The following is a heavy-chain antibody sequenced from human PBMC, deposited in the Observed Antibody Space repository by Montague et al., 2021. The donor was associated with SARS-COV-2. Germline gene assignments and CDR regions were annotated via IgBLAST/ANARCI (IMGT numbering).Heavy chain of an antibody. CDR2: IYYSGST. J-gene: IGHJ5*02. Sequence: SETLSLTCTVSGGSISSSTYYWGWLRQPPGKGLEWIASIYYSGSTYFNPSLKSRVAISIDTSKNHFSLKLSSVTAADTAVYYCARRPYYYDSSSQFDPWGQGVLVTVSS. V-gene: IGHV4-39*07. CDR1: GGSISSSTYY. D-gene: IGHD3-22*01. CDR3: ARRPYYYDSSSQFDP.